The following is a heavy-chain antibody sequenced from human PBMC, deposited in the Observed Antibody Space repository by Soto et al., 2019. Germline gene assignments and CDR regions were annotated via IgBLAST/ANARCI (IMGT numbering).Heavy chain of an antibody. CDR1: GGSISSSNW. CDR3: ARDSEWFGYYGMDV. V-gene: IGHV4-4*02. Sequence: QVQLQESGPGLVKPSGTLSLTCAVSGGSISSSNWWSWVRQPPGKGLEWIGEIYHSGSTNYNPSLQRRVPXXVXKXXNQFSLKLSSVTAADTAVYYCARDSEWFGYYGMDVWGQGTTVTVSS. J-gene: IGHJ6*02. CDR2: IYHSGST. D-gene: IGHD3-10*01.